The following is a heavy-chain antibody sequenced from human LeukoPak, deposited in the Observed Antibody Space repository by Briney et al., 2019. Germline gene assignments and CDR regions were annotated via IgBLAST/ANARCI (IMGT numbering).Heavy chain of an antibody. CDR2: IYYSGST. D-gene: IGHD2-15*01. CDR3: ARAPLGSYCSGGSCYFGVAFDI. J-gene: IGHJ3*02. Sequence: SETLSLTCTVSGGSISSYYWSWIRQPPGKGLEWIAYIYYSGSTNYNPSLKSRVTISVDASKNQFSLKLSSVTAADTAVYYCARAPLGSYCSGGSCYFGVAFDIWGQGTMVTVSS. CDR1: GGSISSYY. V-gene: IGHV4-59*01.